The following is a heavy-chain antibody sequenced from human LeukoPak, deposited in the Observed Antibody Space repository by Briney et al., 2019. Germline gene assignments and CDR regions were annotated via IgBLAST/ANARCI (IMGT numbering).Heavy chain of an antibody. CDR2: INHSGST. V-gene: IGHV4-34*01. CDR1: GGSFSGYY. CDR3: ARGDVYWFDP. J-gene: IGHJ5*02. Sequence: SETLSLTCAVYGGSFSGYYWSWIRQPPGKGLEWIGEINHSGSTNYNPSLKSRVTISVDTSKNQFSLKLSSVTAADTAVYYCARGDVYWFDPWGQGTLVTASS.